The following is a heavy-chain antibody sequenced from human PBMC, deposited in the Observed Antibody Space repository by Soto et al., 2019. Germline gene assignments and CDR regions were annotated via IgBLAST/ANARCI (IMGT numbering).Heavy chain of an antibody. D-gene: IGHD6-19*01. CDR1: GFTFRSYT. CDR3: AKAMEQWLVPRDWFDP. J-gene: IGHJ5*02. CDR2: ISGGGGST. V-gene: IGHV3-23*01. Sequence: LRLSCAASGFTFRSYTMSWVRQAPGKGLEWVSVISGGGGSTYYADSVKGRFTISRDNSRNTLYLKMNSVRDDDTAVYYCAKAMEQWLVPRDWFDPWGQGTLVTVSS.